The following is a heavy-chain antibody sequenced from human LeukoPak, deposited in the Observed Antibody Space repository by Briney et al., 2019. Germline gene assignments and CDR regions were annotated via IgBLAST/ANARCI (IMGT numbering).Heavy chain of an antibody. CDR1: GFTVSSNF. CDR3: AREIFPSYAFDI. V-gene: IGHV3-66*01. D-gene: IGHD2/OR15-2a*01. CDR2: IYSGGST. J-gene: IGHJ3*02. Sequence: GGSLRLSCAASGFTVSSNFLSWVRQAPGKGLEWVSVIYSGGSTYYTDSVKGRFTISRDISKNTLYLQMNSLRAEDTAVYYCAREIFPSYAFDIWGQGTLVTVSS.